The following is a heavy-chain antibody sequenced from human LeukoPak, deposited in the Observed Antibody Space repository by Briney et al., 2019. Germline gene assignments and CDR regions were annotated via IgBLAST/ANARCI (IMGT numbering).Heavy chain of an antibody. J-gene: IGHJ6*02. CDR1: GFTFSSYS. Sequence: PGGSLRLSCAASGFTFSSYSMNWVRQAPGKGLEWVSSISSSSSYIYYADSVKGRFTISRDNAKNSLYLQMNRLRAEDTAVYYCARDSCSSTSCYYYGMDVWGQGTTVTVSS. V-gene: IGHV3-21*01. CDR2: ISSSSSYI. D-gene: IGHD2-2*01. CDR3: ARDSCSSTSCYYYGMDV.